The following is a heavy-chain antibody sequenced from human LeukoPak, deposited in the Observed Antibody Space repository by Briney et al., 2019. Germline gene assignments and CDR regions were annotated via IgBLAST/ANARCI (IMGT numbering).Heavy chain of an antibody. D-gene: IGHD2-15*01. CDR1: GYSFTSYW. CDR2: IDPSDSYT. CDR3: ARHGPFDRYCSGGSCYLFGY. J-gene: IGHJ4*02. V-gene: IGHV5-10-1*01. Sequence: GESLKISCKGSGYSFTSYWISWVRQMPGKGLEWMGSIDPSDSYTNYSPSFQGHVTISADKSISAAYLHWSSLKASDTAMYYCARHGPFDRYCSGGSCYLFGYWGQGTLVTVSS.